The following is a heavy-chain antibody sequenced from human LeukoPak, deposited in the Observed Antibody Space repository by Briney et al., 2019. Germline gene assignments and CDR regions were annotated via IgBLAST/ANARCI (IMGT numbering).Heavy chain of an antibody. J-gene: IGHJ5*02. CDR2: IYSDVRT. V-gene: IGHV3-66*02. D-gene: IGHD4-11*01. Sequence: GGSLRLSCAASGFTVSSNYMSWVRQAPGKGLEWVSVIYSDVRTYYADSVKGRFTIYRDNTKNTLYLQMISLRVEGTSLYYCARGYSNYIAWFDPWGQGTLVTVSS. CDR1: GFTVSSNY. CDR3: ARGYSNYIAWFDP.